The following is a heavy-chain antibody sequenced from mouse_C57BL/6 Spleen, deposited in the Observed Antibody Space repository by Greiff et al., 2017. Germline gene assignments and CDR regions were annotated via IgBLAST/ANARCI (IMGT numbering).Heavy chain of an antibody. Sequence: EVHLVESGGGLVKPGGSLKLSCAASGFTFSSYAMSWVRQTPEKRLEWVATISDGGSYTYYPDNVKGRFTISRDNAKNNLYLQMSHLKSEDTAMYYCAREDDGYFYYAMDYWGQGTSVTVSS. CDR1: GFTFSSYA. D-gene: IGHD2-3*01. CDR2: ISDGGSYT. J-gene: IGHJ4*01. CDR3: AREDDGYFYYAMDY. V-gene: IGHV5-4*01.